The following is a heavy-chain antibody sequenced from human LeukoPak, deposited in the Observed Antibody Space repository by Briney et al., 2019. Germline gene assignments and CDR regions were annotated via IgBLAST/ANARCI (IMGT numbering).Heavy chain of an antibody. Sequence: SETLSLTCTVSGGSISSSSYYWGWIRQPPGKWLEWIGSIHYSGNTYYNPSLQSRATISVDTSKNQFSLKLTSGTAADTAVYYCARGSGSYYRSWFDPWGQGTPVTVSS. CDR2: IHYSGNT. CDR1: GGSISSSSYY. V-gene: IGHV4-39*01. J-gene: IGHJ5*02. D-gene: IGHD1-26*01. CDR3: ARGSGSYYRSWFDP.